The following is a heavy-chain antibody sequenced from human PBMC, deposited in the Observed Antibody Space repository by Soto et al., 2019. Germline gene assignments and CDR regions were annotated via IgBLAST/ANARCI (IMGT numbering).Heavy chain of an antibody. D-gene: IGHD4-17*01. CDR2: IIPIFGTA. CDR3: ARPVAYGLWRGQYYYGRDG. Sequence: VRVSCRPAGSAFSCYAITWLRQAPVQGLEWMGGIIPIFGTANYAQKFQGRVTITADEPTSTAYMELSSLRSEETAVYECARPVAYGLWRGQYYYGRDGWGEGTTVTVSS. V-gene: IGHV1-69*13. J-gene: IGHJ6*02. CDR1: GSAFSCYA.